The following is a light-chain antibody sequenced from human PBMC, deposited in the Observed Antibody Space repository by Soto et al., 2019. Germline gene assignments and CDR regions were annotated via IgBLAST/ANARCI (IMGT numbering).Light chain of an antibody. Sequence: QAVVTQPPSVSATPGQRVTISCSGSSSNIGSNTVNWYRQLPETAPKLLIYSNTQRPSGVPDRFSGSKSGTSASLAISGLQSEDEADYYCAVWDDSLNGCVFGTGTKLTVL. J-gene: IGLJ1*01. CDR1: SSNIGSNT. V-gene: IGLV1-44*01. CDR3: AVWDDSLNGCV. CDR2: SNT.